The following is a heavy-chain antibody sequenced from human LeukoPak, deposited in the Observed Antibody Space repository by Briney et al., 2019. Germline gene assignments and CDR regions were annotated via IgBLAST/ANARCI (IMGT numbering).Heavy chain of an antibody. CDR3: ARAQIPASGFSGYDFAY. D-gene: IGHD5-12*01. CDR2: ISSSSSTI. V-gene: IGHV3-48*02. Sequence: PGGSLRLSCAASGFTFSSYAISWVRQAPGKGLGWVSAISSSSSTIYYADSVKGRFTISRDNAKNSLYLQMNSLRDEDTAVYYCARAQIPASGFSGYDFAYWGQGTLVTVSS. J-gene: IGHJ4*02. CDR1: GFTFSSYA.